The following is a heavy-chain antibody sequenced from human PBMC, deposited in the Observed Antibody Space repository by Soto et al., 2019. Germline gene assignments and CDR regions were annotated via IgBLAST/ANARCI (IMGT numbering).Heavy chain of an antibody. J-gene: IGHJ4*02. CDR2: IDYSGST. CDR1: GDSISSSGYY. V-gene: IGHV4-39*01. CDR3: ARRVSVSGFEYYFDQ. Sequence: QLHMQESGPGPVKPSETLSLTCTVSGDSISSSGYYWAWIRQPPGKGLEWIGNIDYSGSTYYNPSLKSRVAFSVDTSKNQFSLKVTSVTAADTAVYYCARRVSVSGFEYYFDQWGQGTLVTVSS. D-gene: IGHD5-12*01.